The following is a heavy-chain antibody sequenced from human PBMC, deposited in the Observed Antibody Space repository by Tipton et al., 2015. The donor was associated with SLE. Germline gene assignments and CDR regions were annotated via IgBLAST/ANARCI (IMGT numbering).Heavy chain of an antibody. CDR3: ANYHYDATGSQSVKY. Sequence: TLSLTCTVSGGSINSDTYYWNWLRQPAGRTLEWLGRVQTTGNTNYNPSLLGRVTISVDPSRNQFFLRLTSVTAADTAVYYCANYHYDATGSQSVKYWGQGALVTVSS. J-gene: IGHJ4*02. V-gene: IGHV4-61*02. D-gene: IGHD3-16*01. CDR1: GGSINSDTYY. CDR2: VQTTGNT.